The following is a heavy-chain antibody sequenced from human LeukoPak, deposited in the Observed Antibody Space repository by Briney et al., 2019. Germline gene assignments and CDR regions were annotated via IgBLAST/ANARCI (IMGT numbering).Heavy chain of an antibody. V-gene: IGHV3-7*05. Sequence: GGSLRLSCAASGFTFSTYWMSWVRQAPGKGLEWVANIKQDGSAKFYVDSVKGRFTISRDNAKNSLYLQMNSLRAEDTAVCYCARVKSDTAVDDYWGQGTLVTVSS. CDR1: GFTFSTYW. J-gene: IGHJ4*02. D-gene: IGHD5-18*01. CDR2: IKQDGSAK. CDR3: ARVKSDTAVDDY.